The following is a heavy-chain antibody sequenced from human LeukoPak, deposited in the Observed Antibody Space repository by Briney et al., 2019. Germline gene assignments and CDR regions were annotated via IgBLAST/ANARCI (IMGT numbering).Heavy chain of an antibody. CDR2: IKQDGSEK. V-gene: IGHV3-7*01. D-gene: IGHD2-15*01. CDR1: GFTFSSYW. CDR3: ARVMVAATNWFDP. J-gene: IGHJ5*02. Sequence: GSLRLSCAASGFTFSSYWMSWVRQAPGKGLEWVANIKQDGSEKYYVDSVKGRFTISRDNAKNSLYLQMNSLRAEDTAVYYCARVMVAATNWFDPWGQGTLVTVSS.